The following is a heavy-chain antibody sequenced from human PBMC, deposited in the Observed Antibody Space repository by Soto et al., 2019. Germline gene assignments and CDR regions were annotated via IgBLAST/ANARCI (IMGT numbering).Heavy chain of an antibody. J-gene: IGHJ6*03. CDR1: GFTFSDYY. CDR3: ARGSYSGYGLDYYYHYMDV. CDR2: ISSSDSTI. Sequence: QVLLVESGGGLVKPGGSLRLSCAASGFTFSDYYMNWIRQAPGKGLEWVSFISSSDSTIYYADSVKGRFTISRDNAKSSLFLQMNSLRAEDTAVYYCARGSYSGYGLDYYYHYMDVWGKGTTVTVSS. V-gene: IGHV3-11*01. D-gene: IGHD5-12*01.